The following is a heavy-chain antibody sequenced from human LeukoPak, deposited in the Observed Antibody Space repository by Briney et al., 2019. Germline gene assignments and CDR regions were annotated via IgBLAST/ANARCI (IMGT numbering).Heavy chain of an antibody. CDR1: GFTFSNYD. CDR2: ISSGGSYI. Sequence: GGSLRLSCAASGFTFSNYDMNWVRQAPGKGLEWVSSISSGGSYIYYADSMKGRFTISRDNAKNSLYLQMNSLRAEDTAIYYCAREQGDFDAFDIWGQGTMVTVSS. CDR3: AREQGDFDAFDI. J-gene: IGHJ3*02. V-gene: IGHV3-21*01. D-gene: IGHD3-16*01.